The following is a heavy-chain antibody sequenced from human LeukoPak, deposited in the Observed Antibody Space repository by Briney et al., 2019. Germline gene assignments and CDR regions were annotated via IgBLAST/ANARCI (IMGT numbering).Heavy chain of an antibody. CDR2: IPYDGSNK. CDR3: VRGGYSSFDY. Sequence: GALKLSCGASGFTFKSYGIHLVRPAPGKGLEVVAFIPYDGSNKYYADSVKGRFPISRDNSKNTLYLQMNSLRAEDTAVYYCVRGGYSSFDYWGQGTLVTVSS. CDR1: GFTFKSYG. V-gene: IGHV3-30*02. J-gene: IGHJ4*02. D-gene: IGHD3-10*01.